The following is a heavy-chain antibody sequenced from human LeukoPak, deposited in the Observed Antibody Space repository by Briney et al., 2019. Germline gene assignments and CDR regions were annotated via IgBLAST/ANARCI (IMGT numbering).Heavy chain of an antibody. D-gene: IGHD4-17*01. CDR3: ARGRMTTVTTATLDY. CDR1: GGSISSYY. Sequence: PSETLSLTCTVSGGSISSYYWSWIRQPPGKGLEWIGYIYYSGSTNYIPSLKSRVTISVDTSKNQFSLKLSSVTAADTAVYYCARGRMTTVTTATLDYWGQGTLVTVSS. V-gene: IGHV4-59*01. CDR2: IYYSGST. J-gene: IGHJ4*02.